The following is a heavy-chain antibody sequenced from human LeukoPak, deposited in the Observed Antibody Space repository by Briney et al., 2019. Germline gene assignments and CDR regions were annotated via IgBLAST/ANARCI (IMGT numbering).Heavy chain of an antibody. CDR2: IIPILGIA. Sequence: GASVKVSCKASGGTFSSYAISWVRQAPGQGLEWTGRIIPILGIANYAQKFQGRVTITADKSTSTAYMELSSLRSEDTAVYYCARVGSGWYFDYWGQGTLVTVSS. CDR3: ARVGSGWYFDY. V-gene: IGHV1-69*04. CDR1: GGTFSSYA. D-gene: IGHD6-19*01. J-gene: IGHJ4*02.